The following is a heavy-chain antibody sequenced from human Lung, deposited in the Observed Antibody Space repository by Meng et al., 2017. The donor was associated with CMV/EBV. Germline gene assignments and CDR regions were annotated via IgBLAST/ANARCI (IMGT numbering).Heavy chain of an antibody. J-gene: IGHJ5*02. CDR2: INPDGSEK. Sequence: GESLKISCAASGFTFSTNWMDWVRQTPGKGLEWVANINPDGSEKYYVGSVEGRFTISRDNGKNLLSLEMISLRAEDTGVYYCSRTLDHWGQGTLVNGAS. CDR1: GFTFSTNW. CDR3: SRTLDH. V-gene: IGHV3-7*01.